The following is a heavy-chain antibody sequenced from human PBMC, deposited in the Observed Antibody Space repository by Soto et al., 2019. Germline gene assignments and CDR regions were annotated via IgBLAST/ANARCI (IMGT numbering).Heavy chain of an antibody. Sequence: QVQLVESGGGVVQPGRSLRLSCAASGFTFSSYGMHWVRQAPGKGLEWVAVIWYDGGNKYYADSVKGRFTISRDNSKNTLYLQMNSLRAEDTAVYYCARDYVSGWYSTSGYGMDVWGQGTTVTVSS. CDR3: ARDYVSGWYSTSGYGMDV. CDR1: GFTFSSYG. V-gene: IGHV3-33*01. D-gene: IGHD6-19*01. CDR2: IWYDGGNK. J-gene: IGHJ6*02.